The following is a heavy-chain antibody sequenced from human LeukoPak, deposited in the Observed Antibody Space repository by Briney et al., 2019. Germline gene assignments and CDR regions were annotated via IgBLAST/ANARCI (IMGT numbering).Heavy chain of an antibody. CDR3: AKNELLIIGAFDI. CDR2: ISGSGGST. CDR1: GFTFSSYA. V-gene: IGHV3-23*01. Sequence: GGSLTLSCAASGFTFSSYAMSWLPHARGKGREWVSAISGSGGSTYYADSVKGRFTISRDNSKNTLYLQMNSLRAEDTAVYYCAKNELLIIGAFDIWGQGTMVTVSS. J-gene: IGHJ3*02. D-gene: IGHD3-10*01.